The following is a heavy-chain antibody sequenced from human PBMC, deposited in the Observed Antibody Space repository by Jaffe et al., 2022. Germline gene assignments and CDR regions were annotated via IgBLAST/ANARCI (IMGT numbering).Heavy chain of an antibody. CDR3: ARDGTTETGYDAFDI. D-gene: IGHD4-4*01. J-gene: IGHJ3*02. CDR1: GYTFTSYY. CDR2: INPSGGST. Sequence: QVQLVQSGAEVKKPGASVKVSCKASGYTFTSYYMHWVRQAPGQGLEWMGIINPSGGSTSYAQKFQGRVTMTRDTSTSTVYMELSSLRSEDTAVYYCARDGTTETGYDAFDIWGQGTMVTVSS. V-gene: IGHV1-46*01.